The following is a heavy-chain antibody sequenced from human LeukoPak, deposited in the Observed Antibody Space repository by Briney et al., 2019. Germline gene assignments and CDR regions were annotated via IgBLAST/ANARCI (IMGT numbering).Heavy chain of an antibody. CDR1: GGSFSGYY. J-gene: IGHJ4*02. V-gene: IGHV4-34*01. D-gene: IGHD6-13*01. CDR3: ARGLRVAAAPFDY. Sequence: SETLSLTCAVYGGSFSGYYWSWIRQPPGKGLEWIGEINHSGSTNYNPSLKSRVTISVDTSKNQFSVKLSSVTAADTAVYYCARGLRVAAAPFDYWGPGTLVTVSA. CDR2: INHSGST.